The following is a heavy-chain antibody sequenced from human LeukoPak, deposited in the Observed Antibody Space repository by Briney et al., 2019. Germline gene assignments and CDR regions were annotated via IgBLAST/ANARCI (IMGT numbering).Heavy chain of an antibody. CDR2: IRYDGSNK. CDR1: GFPFSSFG. D-gene: IGHD2-15*01. Sequence: PGVTLRLSCAASGFPFSSFGMHWVRQAPGKGLEWVSFIRYDGSNKYYTDSVEGRFTISRDNSRNTLHLQMNSLRTEDTAVYYCVKDREVDCSYTNCNFYEAFDMWGQGTMVTVSS. J-gene: IGHJ3*02. V-gene: IGHV3-30*02. CDR3: VKDREVDCSYTNCNFYEAFDM.